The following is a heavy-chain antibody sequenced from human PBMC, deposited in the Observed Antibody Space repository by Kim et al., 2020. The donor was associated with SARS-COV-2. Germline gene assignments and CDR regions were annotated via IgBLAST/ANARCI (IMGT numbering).Heavy chain of an antibody. CDR3: AKGTTVTTFWIDY. CDR2: ISYDGSNK. D-gene: IGHD4-17*01. CDR1: GFTFSSYG. Sequence: GGSLRLSCAASGFTFSSYGMHWVRQAPGKGLEWVAVISYDGSNKYYADSVKGRFTISRDNSKNTLYLQMNSLRAEDTAVYYCAKGTTVTTFWIDYWGQGTLVTVSS. V-gene: IGHV3-30*18. J-gene: IGHJ4*02.